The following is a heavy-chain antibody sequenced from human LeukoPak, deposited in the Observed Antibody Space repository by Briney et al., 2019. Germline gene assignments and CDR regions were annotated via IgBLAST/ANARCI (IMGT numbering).Heavy chain of an antibody. V-gene: IGHV3-48*04. CDR1: GFTFSSYS. Sequence: PGGSLRLSCAASGFTFSSYSMNWVRQAPGKGLEWVSYISSSSSTIYYADSVKGRFTISRDNAKNSLYLQMNSLRAEDTAVYYCAKDQSLLWELGPSFDYWGQGTLVTVSS. CDR2: ISSSSSTI. CDR3: AKDQSLLWELGPSFDY. J-gene: IGHJ4*02. D-gene: IGHD1-26*01.